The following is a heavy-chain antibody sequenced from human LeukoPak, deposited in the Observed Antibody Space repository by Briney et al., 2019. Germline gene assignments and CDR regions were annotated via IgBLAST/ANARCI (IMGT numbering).Heavy chain of an antibody. Sequence: GGSLRLSCAASGFTFSSHAMSWVRQAPGKGREWVSAISGSGGSTYYADSVKGRFTISRDKSKNTLYLQMNSLRAEDTAVYYCAKGLAVAGHFDYWGQGTLVTVSS. D-gene: IGHD6-19*01. CDR3: AKGLAVAGHFDY. CDR1: GFTFSSHA. V-gene: IGHV3-23*01. J-gene: IGHJ4*02. CDR2: ISGSGGST.